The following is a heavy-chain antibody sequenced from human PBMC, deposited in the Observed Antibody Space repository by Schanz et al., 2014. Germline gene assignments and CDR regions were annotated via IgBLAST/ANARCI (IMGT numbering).Heavy chain of an antibody. CDR2: INPNSGGT. CDR3: ARELRLEYYFDY. Sequence: QVQLVQSGAEVKKPGASMKVSCKASGRTFIVYHVLHWVRQAPGQGLEWMGRINPNSGGTNYAQEFQGRVTMNRDTSISTAYMEVSSLRSDDTAVYYCARELRLEYYFDYWGQGTQVTVSS. D-gene: IGHD4-17*01. J-gene: IGHJ4*02. V-gene: IGHV1-2*06. CDR1: GRTFIVYH.